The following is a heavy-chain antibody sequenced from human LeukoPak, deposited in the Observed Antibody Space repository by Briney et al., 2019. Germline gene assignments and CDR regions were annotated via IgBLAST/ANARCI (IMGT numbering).Heavy chain of an antibody. CDR3: ARARGGYGDYGWHFDL. J-gene: IGHJ2*01. CDR1: GYTFTNYF. Sequence: ASVKVSCKASGYTFTNYFIHWVRQAPGQGLEWMGIINPFGGSATYAQNFQGRVTMTRDTSSSTVSMDLSSLKSEDTAMYYCARARGGYGDYGWHFDLWRRGTLVTVSS. CDR2: INPFGGSA. D-gene: IGHD4-17*01. V-gene: IGHV1-46*01.